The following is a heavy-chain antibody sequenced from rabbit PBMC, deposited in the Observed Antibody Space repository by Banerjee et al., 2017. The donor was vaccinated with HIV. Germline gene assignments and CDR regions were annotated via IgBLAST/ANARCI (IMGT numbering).Heavy chain of an antibody. CDR2: IYTGSSGST. CDR3: AREDYAGYGFFNL. J-gene: IGHJ4*01. CDR1: GFSFSNNSY. V-gene: IGHV1S40*01. D-gene: IGHD7-1*01. Sequence: QSLEESGGDLVKPGASLTLTCTASGFSFSNNSYMCWVRQAPGKGLEWIGCIYTGSSGSTYSASWAKGRFTASKTSSTTVTLQMTSLTAADTATYFCAREDYAGYGFFNLWGPGTLVTVS.